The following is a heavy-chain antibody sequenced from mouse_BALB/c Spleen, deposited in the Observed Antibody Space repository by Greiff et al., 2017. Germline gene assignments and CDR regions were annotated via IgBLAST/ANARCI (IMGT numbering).Heavy chain of an antibody. CDR3: TRDDLGAMDY. Sequence: EVKVVESGGGLVKPGGSLKLSCAASGFTFSSYTMSWVRQTPEKRLEWVATISSGGSYTYYPDSVKGRFTISRDNAKNTLYLQMSSLKSEDTAMYYCTRDDLGAMDYWGQGTSVTVSS. CDR1: GFTFSSYT. CDR2: ISSGGSYT. V-gene: IGHV5-6-4*01. J-gene: IGHJ4*01.